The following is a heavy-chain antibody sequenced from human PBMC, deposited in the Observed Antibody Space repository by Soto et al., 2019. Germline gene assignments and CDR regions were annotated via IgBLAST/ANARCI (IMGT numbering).Heavy chain of an antibody. CDR1: GVSFNNNG. V-gene: IGHV1-69*01. J-gene: IGHJ6*02. D-gene: IGHD3-10*01. CDR2: VSPPFRTS. Sequence: QVQLVQSGAEVKKPGSSVKVSCKTSGVSFNNNGIGWVRQAPGHGLEWMGGVSPPFRTSNYARKFQGRISITADAYTGTVNVELSSLTSEDTAQYYCARVLYYGSGSYSPYGMDVWGQGTTVTVSS. CDR3: ARVLYYGSGSYSPYGMDV.